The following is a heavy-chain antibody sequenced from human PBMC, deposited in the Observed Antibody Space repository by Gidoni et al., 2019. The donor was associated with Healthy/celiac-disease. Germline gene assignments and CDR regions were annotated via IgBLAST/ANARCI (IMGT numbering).Heavy chain of an antibody. J-gene: IGHJ6*02. CDR2: ISYAGSNK. Sequence: VQLVESGGGVVQPGRSLRLSCAASGFTFSSFARHWVRQAPGKGLEGVAVISYAGSNKYYADSVKGRFTISRDNSKNTLYLQMNSLRAEDTAVYYCARASAGTDNYYYYGMDVWGQGTTVTVSS. CDR1: GFTFSSFA. V-gene: IGHV3-30-3*01. D-gene: IGHD6-13*01. CDR3: ARASAGTDNYYYYGMDV.